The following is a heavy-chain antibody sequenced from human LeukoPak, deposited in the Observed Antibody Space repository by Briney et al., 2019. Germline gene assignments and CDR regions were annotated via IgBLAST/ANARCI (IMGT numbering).Heavy chain of an antibody. D-gene: IGHD5-18*01. CDR3: ARRRAMGLYYFDY. CDR1: GGSFSGYY. J-gene: IGHJ4*02. V-gene: IGHV4-34*01. Sequence: SSETLSLTCAVYGGSFSGYYWSWIRQPPGKGLQWIGEINHSGSTNYNPSLKSRVTIPVDTSKNQFSLKLSSVTAADTAVYYCARRRAMGLYYFDYWGQGTLVTVSS. CDR2: INHSGST.